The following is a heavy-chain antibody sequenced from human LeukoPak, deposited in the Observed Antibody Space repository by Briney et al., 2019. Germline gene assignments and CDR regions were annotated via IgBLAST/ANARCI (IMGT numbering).Heavy chain of an antibody. D-gene: IGHD6-13*01. J-gene: IGHJ4*02. V-gene: IGHV4-30-2*01. CDR2: IYHSGST. Sequence: PSETLSLTCTVSGGSISSDGYYWSWIRQPPGKGLEWIGFIYHSGSTYYNPSLKSRVTISVDRSKNQFSLKLSSVTAADTAVYYCAKDSSTWGNLAGHFDSWGQGTLVTVSS. CDR3: AKDSSTWGNLAGHFDS. CDR1: GGSISSDGYY.